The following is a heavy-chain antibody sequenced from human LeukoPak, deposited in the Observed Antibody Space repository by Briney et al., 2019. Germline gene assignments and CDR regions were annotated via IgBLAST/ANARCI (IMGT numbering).Heavy chain of an antibody. V-gene: IGHV1-2*02. CDR3: ARGSCTSTSCYSKGIDY. J-gene: IGHJ4*02. CDR1: GYTFTGYY. Sequence: ASVNVSCKASGYTFTGYYMHWVRQAPGQGLEGMGWINPNSGDTNYAQKFQGRVTMTRDTSISTAYMELSRLRSDDTAVYYCARGSCTSTSCYSKGIDYWGQGTLVTVSS. D-gene: IGHD2-2*01. CDR2: INPNSGDT.